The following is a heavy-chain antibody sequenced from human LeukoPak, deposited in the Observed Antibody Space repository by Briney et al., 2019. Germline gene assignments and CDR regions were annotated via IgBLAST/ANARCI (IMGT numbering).Heavy chain of an antibody. D-gene: IGHD2-15*01. V-gene: IGHV5-51*01. CDR1: GYSFTSYW. J-gene: IGHJ4*02. Sequence: GESLNISCMGSGYSFTSYWIGWVRQMPGKGLDWMGILYPGDSETRNSPSFQGQVTISADKSINTAYLQWSSLKASDTAMYYCARKMGCSGGSCHYFDYWGQGTLVTVSS. CDR2: LYPGDSET. CDR3: ARKMGCSGGSCHYFDY.